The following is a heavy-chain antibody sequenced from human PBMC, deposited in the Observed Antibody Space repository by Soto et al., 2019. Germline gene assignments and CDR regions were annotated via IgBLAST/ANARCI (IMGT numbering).Heavy chain of an antibody. CDR3: ARVEGYNFFLWY. V-gene: IGHV3-53*01. CDR1: GFTVRSNY. CDR2: IYCGGST. Sequence: GGSLRLSCSASGFTVRSNYMSWFRQAPGKGLEWVSVIYCGGSTYYADSVKGRFTISRDNSKDTLCLQMKSLRAEDTAVSYCARVEGYNFFLWYWGQGTLVTVSS. J-gene: IGHJ4*02. D-gene: IGHD5-12*01.